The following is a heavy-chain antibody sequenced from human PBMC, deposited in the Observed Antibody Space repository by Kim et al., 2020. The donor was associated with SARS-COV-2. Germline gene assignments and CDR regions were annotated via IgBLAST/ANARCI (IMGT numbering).Heavy chain of an antibody. D-gene: IGHD4-17*01. CDR3: TRGDYGDYVFDY. Sequence: AASVKGRFFISRDHSESTTYLELNSLKIEDTAVYYCTRGDYGDYVFDYWGQGTLVTVSS. J-gene: IGHJ4*02. V-gene: IGHV3-49*02.